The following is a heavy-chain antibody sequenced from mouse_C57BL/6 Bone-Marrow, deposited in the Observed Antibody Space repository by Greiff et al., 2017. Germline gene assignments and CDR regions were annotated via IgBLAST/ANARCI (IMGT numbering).Heavy chain of an antibody. CDR3: AKSLPGYFDV. D-gene: IGHD1-2*01. J-gene: IGHJ1*03. CDR2: IWRGGST. V-gene: IGHV2-5*01. Sequence: VHLVESGPGLVQPSQSLSITCTVSGFSLTSYGVHWVRQSPGTGLEWLGVIWRGGSTDSNAAFMSRLSITKDNSKSQVFFKMNSLQADDTAIYYCAKSLPGYFDVWGTGTTVTVAS. CDR1: GFSLTSYG.